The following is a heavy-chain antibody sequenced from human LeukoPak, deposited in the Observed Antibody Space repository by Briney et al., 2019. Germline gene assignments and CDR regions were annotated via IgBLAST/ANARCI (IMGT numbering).Heavy chain of an antibody. CDR1: GFTFSSYA. Sequence: GGSLRLSCAASGFTFSSYAMHWVRQAPGKGLEWVAVISYDGSNKYYADSVKGRFTISRDNSKNTLYLQMNSLRAEDTAVYYCARDGGTLLMTTVTTSSPGLDYWGQGTLVTVSS. V-gene: IGHV3-30*04. CDR3: ARDGGTLLMTTVTTSSPGLDY. CDR2: ISYDGSNK. D-gene: IGHD4-17*01. J-gene: IGHJ4*02.